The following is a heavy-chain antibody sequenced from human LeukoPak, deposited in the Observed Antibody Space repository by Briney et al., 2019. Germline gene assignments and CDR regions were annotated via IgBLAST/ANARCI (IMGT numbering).Heavy chain of an antibody. V-gene: IGHV4-39*01. CDR2: MYHSGST. J-gene: IGHJ4*02. D-gene: IGHD6-19*01. Sequence: SETLSLTCTVSGGSISSSSYYWGWIRQPPGKGLEWIGSMYHSGSTFYSPSLKSRVTISVDTSKSQFSLRLNSVTAADTAVYYCASHQWLTNNYFDYWGQGTLVTVSS. CDR3: ASHQWLTNNYFDY. CDR1: GGSISSSSYY.